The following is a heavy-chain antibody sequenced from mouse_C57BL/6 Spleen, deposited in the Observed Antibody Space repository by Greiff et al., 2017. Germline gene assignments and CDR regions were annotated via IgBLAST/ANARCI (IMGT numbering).Heavy chain of an antibody. CDR2: IWSDGST. Sequence: QVQLQQSGPGLVAPSQSLSITCTVSGFSLTSYGVHWVRQPPGKGLEWLVVIWSDGSTTYNSALKSRLSISKDNSKSQVFLKMNSLQTDDTAMYYGARHGGYDYLYYAMDYWGQGTSVTVSS. CDR3: ARHGGYDYLYYAMDY. CDR1: GFSLTSYG. V-gene: IGHV2-6-1*01. J-gene: IGHJ4*01. D-gene: IGHD2-4*01.